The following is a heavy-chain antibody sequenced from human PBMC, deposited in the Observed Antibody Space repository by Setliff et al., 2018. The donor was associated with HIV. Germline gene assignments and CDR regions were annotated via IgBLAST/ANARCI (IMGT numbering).Heavy chain of an antibody. V-gene: IGHV1-3*01. CDR1: GYTFTSYA. CDR2: INAGNGNT. CDR3: ARSQTAVVTQDY. D-gene: IGHD2-21*02. J-gene: IGHJ4*02. Sequence: ASVKVSCKASGYTFTSYAMHWVRQAPGQRLEWMGWINAGNGNTKYSQRFQGRVTITRDTSASTAYMELTSLRSEDTAVYYCARSQTAVVTQDYWGQGTLVTVSS.